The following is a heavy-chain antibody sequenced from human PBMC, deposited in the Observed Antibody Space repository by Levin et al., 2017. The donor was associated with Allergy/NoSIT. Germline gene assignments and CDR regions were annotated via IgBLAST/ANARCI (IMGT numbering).Heavy chain of an antibody. D-gene: IGHD6-13*01. Sequence: LSLTCAESGFTFSDFIMHWVRHAPGKGLEWVAVIWDDGSKKYYAATRLLPFPLSRDNSDNTLVLHMNSLRAEDTAVYFCARDRSNAFEVWGQGTLVTVSS. CDR3: ARDRSNAFEV. CDR2: IWDDGSKK. CDR1: GFTFSDFI. J-gene: IGHJ3*01. V-gene: IGHV3-33*01.